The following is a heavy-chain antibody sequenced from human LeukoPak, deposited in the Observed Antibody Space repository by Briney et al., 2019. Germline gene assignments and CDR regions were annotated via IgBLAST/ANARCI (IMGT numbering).Heavy chain of an antibody. J-gene: IGHJ4*02. V-gene: IGHV3-15*01. CDR1: GFTFSNAW. D-gene: IGHD2-21*01. Sequence: GGSLSLSCAASGFTFSNAWMSWVRQAPGKGLEWVGRIKSKTDGGTTDYAAPVKGRFTISRDDSKNTLYLQMNSLKTEDTAVYYCTTRTGSSILWWAFDYWGQGTLVTVSS. CDR3: TTRTGSSILWWAFDY. CDR2: IKSKTDGGTT.